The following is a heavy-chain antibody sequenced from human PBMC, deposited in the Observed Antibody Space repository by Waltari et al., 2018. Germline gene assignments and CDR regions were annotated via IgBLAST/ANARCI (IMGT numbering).Heavy chain of an antibody. CDR1: GGTFGSYG. Sequence: QVQLVQSGAEVKKPGSSVKVSCKVSGGTFGSYGITWVRQAPGEGLEWMGGIIPIFGTAPNYAQKFQGRLTVTADESTATVYMDLSGLRSDDTAVYYCARRQLGGPFDPWGQGTLVSVSS. D-gene: IGHD3-16*01. CDR2: IIPIFGTAP. J-gene: IGHJ5*02. V-gene: IGHV1-69*12. CDR3: ARRQLGGPFDP.